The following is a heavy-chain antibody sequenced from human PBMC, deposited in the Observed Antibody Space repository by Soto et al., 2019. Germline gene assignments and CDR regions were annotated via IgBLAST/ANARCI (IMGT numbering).Heavy chain of an antibody. V-gene: IGHV4-59*01. CDR2: IYYSGST. D-gene: IGHD3-3*01. CDR3: ARGDFWSGYYTGPSWFDP. CDR1: GGSISSYY. J-gene: IGHJ5*02. Sequence: PSETLSLTCTVSGGSISSYYWSWIRQPPGKGLEWIGYIYYSGSTNYNPSLKSRVTISVDTSKNQFSLKLSSVTAADTAVYYCARGDFWSGYYTGPSWFDPWGKGTLVTVPS.